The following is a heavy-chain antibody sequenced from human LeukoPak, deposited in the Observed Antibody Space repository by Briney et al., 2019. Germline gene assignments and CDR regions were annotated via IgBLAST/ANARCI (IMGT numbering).Heavy chain of an antibody. CDR3: AKDWYYDSSGYYLGYGDAFDI. CDR2: IWYDGSNK. CDR1: GFTFSSYG. D-gene: IGHD3-22*01. V-gene: IGHV3-33*06. J-gene: IGHJ3*02. Sequence: GGSLRLSCAASGFTFSSYGMHWVRQAPGKGLEWVAVIWYDGSNKYYADSVKGRFTISRDNSKNTLYLQMNSLRAEDTAVYYCAKDWYYDSSGYYLGYGDAFDIWGQGTMVTVPS.